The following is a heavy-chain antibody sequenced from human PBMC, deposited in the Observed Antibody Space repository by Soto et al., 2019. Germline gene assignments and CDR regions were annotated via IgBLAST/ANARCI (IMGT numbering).Heavy chain of an antibody. D-gene: IGHD3-3*01. Sequence: PSETLSLTCAVYGGSFSGYYWSWIRQPPGKGLEWIGEINHSGSTNYNPSLKSRVTISVDTSKNQFSLKLSSVTAADTAVYYCARTTYDFWSGYSDYWGQGTLVTVSS. CDR2: INHSGST. J-gene: IGHJ4*02. CDR3: ARTTYDFWSGYSDY. CDR1: GGSFSGYY. V-gene: IGHV4-34*01.